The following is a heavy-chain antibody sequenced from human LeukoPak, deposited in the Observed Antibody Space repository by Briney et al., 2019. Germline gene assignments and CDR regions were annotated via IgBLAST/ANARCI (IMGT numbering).Heavy chain of an antibody. J-gene: IGHJ4*02. D-gene: IGHD6-13*01. CDR3: ARIGYSSSCFDY. Sequence: PGGSLRLSCAASGFTFSSYWMSWVRQAPGKGLEWVANIQQDGSEKHYVDSVKGRFTISRDNAKNSLDLQMNSLRAEDTAVYYCARIGYSSSCFDYWGQGTLVTVSS. CDR1: GFTFSSYW. CDR2: IQQDGSEK. V-gene: IGHV3-7*01.